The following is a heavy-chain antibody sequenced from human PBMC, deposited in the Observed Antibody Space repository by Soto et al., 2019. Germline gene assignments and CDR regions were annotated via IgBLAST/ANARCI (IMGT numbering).Heavy chain of an antibody. J-gene: IGHJ3*02. V-gene: IGHV3-21*04. CDR1: GFTFNSYS. CDR2: ISSFSNYM. CDR3: AKTTDGWFSAFEI. Sequence: GGSLRLSCAVSGFTFNSYSMNWVRQAPGKGLEWVSSISSFSNYMYYADSVKGRFTFSRDNSKKTMYLQMNSLRAEDTAVYYCAKTTDGWFSAFEIWGQGTMVTVSS. D-gene: IGHD6-19*01.